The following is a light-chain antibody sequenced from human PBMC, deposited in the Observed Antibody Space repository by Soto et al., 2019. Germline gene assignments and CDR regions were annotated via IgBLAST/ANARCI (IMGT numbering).Light chain of an antibody. CDR2: EVS. V-gene: IGLV2-8*01. CDR1: SSDVGGYNY. Sequence: QSVLTQPPSASGSPGQSVTISCTGTSSDVGGYNYVSWYQQHPGKAPKLMIYEVSKRPSGVTDRFSGSKSGNTASLTVSGLQAEDEADYYCSSYAGSNNVFGTGTKVTVL. CDR3: SSYAGSNNV. J-gene: IGLJ6*01.